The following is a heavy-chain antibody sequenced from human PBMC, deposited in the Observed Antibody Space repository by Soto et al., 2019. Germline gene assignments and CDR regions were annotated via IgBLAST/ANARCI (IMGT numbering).Heavy chain of an antibody. CDR2: TYYRSKWYN. Sequence: SQTLSLTCAISGDSVSSNSAAWNWIRQSPSRGLEWLGRTYYRSKWYNDYAVSVKSRIVINPDTSKNQFSLQLNSVAPEDTAVYYCAREEYSSSSKYYYYGMDVWGQGTTVTVSS. CDR3: AREEYSSSSKYYYYGMDV. CDR1: GDSVSSNSAA. D-gene: IGHD6-6*01. V-gene: IGHV6-1*01. J-gene: IGHJ6*02.